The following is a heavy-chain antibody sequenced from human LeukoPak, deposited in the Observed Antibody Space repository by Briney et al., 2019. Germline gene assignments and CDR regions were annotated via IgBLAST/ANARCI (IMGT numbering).Heavy chain of an antibody. J-gene: IGHJ5*02. CDR2: IWYDGSKK. CDR1: GFTFSMKG. Sequence: GRSLRLSCEASGFTFSMKGMHWVRQAPGKGLEWVAVIWYDGSKKYYADSAKGRFTISRDNSKNTVYLQMNSLRADDTAVYYCAKEEGYMNWFDPWGRGTLVTVSS. V-gene: IGHV3-33*06. D-gene: IGHD1-1*01. CDR3: AKEEGYMNWFDP.